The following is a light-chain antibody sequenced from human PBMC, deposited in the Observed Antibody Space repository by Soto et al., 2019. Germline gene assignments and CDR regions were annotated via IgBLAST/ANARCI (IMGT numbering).Light chain of an antibody. CDR2: KAS. Sequence: DIQMTQSPSTLSASVGDRVTITCRASQSISDWLDWYQQRPGKAPKLLIYKASSLESGVPSRFRGSGSGTRFTLTIRSLQPDDFATYYCQQYISYSVTFGQGTKVEN. J-gene: IGKJ1*01. V-gene: IGKV1-5*03. CDR3: QQYISYSVT. CDR1: QSISDW.